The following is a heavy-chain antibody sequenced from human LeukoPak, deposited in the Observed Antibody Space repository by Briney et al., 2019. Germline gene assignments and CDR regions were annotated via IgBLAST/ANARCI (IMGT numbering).Heavy chain of an antibody. Sequence: PGGSLRLSCAASGFTFSSYAMHWVRQAPGKGLEWVAVISYDGSNKYYADSVKGRFTISRDNSKNTLYLQMNSLRAEDTAVYYCARSYGDIITEIDYWGQGTLVTVSS. CDR1: GFTFSSYA. J-gene: IGHJ4*02. D-gene: IGHD1-20*01. CDR2: ISYDGSNK. CDR3: ARSYGDIITEIDY. V-gene: IGHV3-30-3*01.